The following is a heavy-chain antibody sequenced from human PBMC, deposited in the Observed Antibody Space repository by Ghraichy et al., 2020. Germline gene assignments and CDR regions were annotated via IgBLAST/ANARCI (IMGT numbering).Heavy chain of an antibody. CDR3: ARDVRGYNFDISAYYSY. J-gene: IGHJ4*02. V-gene: IGHV1-18*01. CDR2: ISPKNGNT. D-gene: IGHD3-22*01. CDR1: GYIFTTYG. Sequence: ASVKVSCKTSGYIFTTYGITWVRQAPGQGLEWMGWISPKNGNTDHSQKIQGRVTLTTATSTNTAYFEMRSRRFDDTAVFYCARDVRGYNFDISAYYSYWGQGTLVTVSS.